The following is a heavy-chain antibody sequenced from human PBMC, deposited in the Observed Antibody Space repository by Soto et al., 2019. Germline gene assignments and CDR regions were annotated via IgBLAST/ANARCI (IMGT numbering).Heavy chain of an antibody. CDR3: ARDHQWLGSYYYYGMDV. CDR2: IWYDGSNK. V-gene: IGHV3-33*01. CDR1: VFTFSSYG. Sequence: GGSLRLSCAASVFTFSSYGMHWVRQAPGKGLEWVAVIWYDGSNKYYADSVKGRFTISRDNSKNTLYLQMNSLRAEDTAVYYCARDHQWLGSYYYYGMDVWGQGTTVTVSS. D-gene: IGHD6-19*01. J-gene: IGHJ6*02.